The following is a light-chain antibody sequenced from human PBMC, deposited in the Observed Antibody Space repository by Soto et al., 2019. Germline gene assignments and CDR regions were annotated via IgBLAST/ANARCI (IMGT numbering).Light chain of an antibody. V-gene: IGLV1-40*01. Sequence: QSALTQPPSVSGAPGQRGTISCTGSSSNIGAGYDVHWYQQLPGTAPKPLIYGNSNRPSGAPDRFSGSKSGTSASLAITGLQAEDEADYYCQSYDSSLSGSNVFGTGTKVTVL. CDR3: QSYDSSLSGSNV. CDR1: SSNIGAGYD. CDR2: GNS. J-gene: IGLJ1*01.